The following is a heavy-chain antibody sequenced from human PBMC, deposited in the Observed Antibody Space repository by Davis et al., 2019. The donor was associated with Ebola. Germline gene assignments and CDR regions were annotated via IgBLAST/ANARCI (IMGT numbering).Heavy chain of an antibody. J-gene: IGHJ4*02. V-gene: IGHV4-59*12. CDR2: IYYSGST. Sequence: PSETLSLTCTVSGGSISSYYCSWIRQPPGKGLEWIGYIYYSGSTNYNPSLKSRVTISVDTSKNQFSLKLSSVTAADTAVYYCARGSGSSWYTFGYWGQGTLVTVSS. D-gene: IGHD6-13*01. CDR3: ARGSGSSWYTFGY. CDR1: GGSISSYY.